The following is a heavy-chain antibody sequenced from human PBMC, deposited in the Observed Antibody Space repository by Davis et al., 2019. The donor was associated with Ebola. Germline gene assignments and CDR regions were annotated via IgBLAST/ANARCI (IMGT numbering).Heavy chain of an antibody. V-gene: IGHV3-23*01. Sequence: PGGSLRLSCAASGFVFSSYVMSWVRRAPGKGLEWVSTLGLSADTYYADSVKGRFTISRDNSKNTLHLQVNSLRVEDTAIYYCAKDTSNVWFDVWGQGTMVTVSS. D-gene: IGHD6-19*01. CDR1: GFVFSSYV. J-gene: IGHJ3*01. CDR3: AKDTSNVWFDV. CDR2: LGLSADT.